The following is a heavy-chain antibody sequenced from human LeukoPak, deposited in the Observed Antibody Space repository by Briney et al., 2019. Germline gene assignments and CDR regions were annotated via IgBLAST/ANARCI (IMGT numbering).Heavy chain of an antibody. J-gene: IGHJ5*02. CDR1: GYTFTTNG. Sequence: ASVKVSCKASGYTFTTNGISWVRQAPGQGLEWMGWIKSNNGNTNYAQKVQGRITLTTDTSTSTAYMELRSLRSGDTAVYYCARRQIADDSGSFYGSWGQGTQVTVSS. V-gene: IGHV1-18*01. CDR2: IKSNNGNT. D-gene: IGHD1-26*01. CDR3: ARRQIADDSGSFYGS.